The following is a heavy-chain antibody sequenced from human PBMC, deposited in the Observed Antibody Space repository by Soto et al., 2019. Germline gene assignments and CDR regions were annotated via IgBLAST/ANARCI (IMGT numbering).Heavy chain of an antibody. CDR3: ARHLDYDSSGYYFSW. J-gene: IGHJ4*02. D-gene: IGHD3-22*01. Sequence: PGESLKISCKCSGYSFTSYWISLVRQMPGKGLEWMGRIDPSDSYTNYSPSFQGHVTISADKSISTAYLQWSSLKASDTAMYYCARHLDYDSSGYYFSWWGQGTLVTVSS. V-gene: IGHV5-10-1*01. CDR2: IDPSDSYT. CDR1: GYSFTSYW.